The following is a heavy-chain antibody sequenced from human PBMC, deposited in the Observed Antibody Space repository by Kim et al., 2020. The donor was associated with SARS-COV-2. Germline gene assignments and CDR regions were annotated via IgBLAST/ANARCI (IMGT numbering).Heavy chain of an antibody. CDR1: GYTLTELS. V-gene: IGHV1-24*01. CDR2: FDPEDGET. D-gene: IGHD3-22*01. J-gene: IGHJ5*02. CDR3: ATGPVYYYDSSGYKGGNWFDP. Sequence: ASVKVSCKVSGYTLTELSMHWVRQAPGKGLEWMGGFDPEDGETIYAQKFQGRVTMTEDTPTDTAYMELSSLRSEDTAVYYCATGPVYYYDSSGYKGGNWFDPWGQGTLVTVSS.